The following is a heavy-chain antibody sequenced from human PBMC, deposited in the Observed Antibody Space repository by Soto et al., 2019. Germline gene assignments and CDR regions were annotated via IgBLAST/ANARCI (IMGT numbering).Heavy chain of an antibody. CDR2: IHRKSGGT. Sequence: QVQLVQSGAEVKKPGASVKVSCKASGYSFTDYHIHWVRQAPGQGLEWLGRIHRKSGGTTTAQKVQGRVNMTTDTSISTASMELTRLTSDDTAIYYCARGDSTDCSNGVCSFFYNHDMDVWGQGTKVTVSS. D-gene: IGHD2-8*01. CDR1: GYSFTDYH. CDR3: ARGDSTDCSNGVCSFFYNHDMDV. J-gene: IGHJ6*02. V-gene: IGHV1-2*06.